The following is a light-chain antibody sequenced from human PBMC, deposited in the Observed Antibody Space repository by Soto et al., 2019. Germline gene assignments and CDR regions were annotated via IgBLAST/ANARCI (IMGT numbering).Light chain of an antibody. J-gene: IGKJ2*01. V-gene: IGKV3-20*01. CDR3: HQRGSSPSYT. CDR2: GAS. CDR1: QSVSSSSY. Sequence: EIVLTQSPGTLSLSPGERATLSCRASQSVSSSSYLAWYQQKPGQAPRLLIYGASSRATGIPDRFSGSGSGTDFTLTISRPEPEDFAVYYCHQRGSSPSYTFGQGTKLEIK.